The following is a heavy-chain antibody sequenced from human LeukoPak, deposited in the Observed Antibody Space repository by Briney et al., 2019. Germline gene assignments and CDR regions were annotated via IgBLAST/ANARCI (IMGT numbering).Heavy chain of an antibody. V-gene: IGHV3-48*02. CDR3: AREGPYDSSVYGDY. D-gene: IGHD3-22*01. J-gene: IGHJ4*02. CDR2: ISSSSSTI. Sequence: GGSLRLSCAASGFTFSSYSMNWVRQAPGKGLEWVSYISSSSSTIYYADSVNGRFTISRDNAKNSLYLQMNSLRDEDTAVYYCAREGPYDSSVYGDYWGQGTLVTVSS. CDR1: GFTFSSYS.